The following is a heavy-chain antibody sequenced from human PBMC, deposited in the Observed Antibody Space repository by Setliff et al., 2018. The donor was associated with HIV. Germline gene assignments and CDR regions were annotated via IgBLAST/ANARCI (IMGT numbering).Heavy chain of an antibody. D-gene: IGHD6-6*01. CDR1: NGSFSNYY. Sequence: PSETLSLTCAFYNGSFSNYYWTWIRQPPGKGLEWIGEINHSGSTNYNPSLKSRVTISVDTSKKQFSLNLRSVTAADTAVYYCARGLTARRVGNFDYWGRGTLVTVSS. J-gene: IGHJ4*02. V-gene: IGHV4-34*01. CDR2: INHSGST. CDR3: ARGLTARRVGNFDY.